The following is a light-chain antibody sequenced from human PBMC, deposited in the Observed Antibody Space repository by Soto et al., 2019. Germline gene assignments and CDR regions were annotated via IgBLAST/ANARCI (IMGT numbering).Light chain of an antibody. CDR2: EVR. V-gene: IGLV2-14*01. CDR1: SGDIGGYNF. CDR3: SSYTSTGTLIV. Sequence: QPVLTQPASVSGSPGQSITISCSGSSGDIGGYNFVSWYQHLPGKAPKLIIFEVRFRPSGVSNRFSGSKSGDTASLTISKLLPEDEADYYCSSYTSTGTLIVFGGGTKLTVL. J-gene: IGLJ2*01.